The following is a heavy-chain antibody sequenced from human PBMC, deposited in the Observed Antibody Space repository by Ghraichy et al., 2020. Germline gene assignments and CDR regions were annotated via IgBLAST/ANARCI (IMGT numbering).Heavy chain of an antibody. CDR1: GFTLSGYA. D-gene: IGHD3-16*01. CDR2: FSIRGRET. Sequence: GGSLSLSCAASGFTLSGYAMTWFRQPPEKGLAWFSTFSIRGRETFYADSLKGRFTISRETSQNTLFLQITSQRVDDTAVYYCAKEANDMGEDGAFDIWGQGTVGTVA. CDR3: AKEANDMGEDGAFDI. J-gene: IGHJ3*02. V-gene: IGHV3-23*01.